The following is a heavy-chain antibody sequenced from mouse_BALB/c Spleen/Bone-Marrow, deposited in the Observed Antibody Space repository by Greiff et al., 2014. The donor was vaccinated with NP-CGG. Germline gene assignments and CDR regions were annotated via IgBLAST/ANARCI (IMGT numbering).Heavy chain of an antibody. J-gene: IGHJ4*01. V-gene: IGHV1S135*01. CDR1: GYVFTSYN. Sequence: EVQLQQSGPELVKPGASVKVSCKASGYVFTSYNMFWVKQSHGKSLEWIGYIDPYSGGTNYNQKFKGKATLTVDKSSNTAYMHLNSLTSEDSAVYYCAREISRAMDYWGQGTSVTVSS. CDR3: AREISRAMDY. CDR2: IDPYSGGT.